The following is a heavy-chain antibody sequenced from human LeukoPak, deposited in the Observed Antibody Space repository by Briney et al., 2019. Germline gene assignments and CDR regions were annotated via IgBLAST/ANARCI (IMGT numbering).Heavy chain of an antibody. D-gene: IGHD3-10*01. CDR1: GFTFSSYS. CDR3: ARDKNVLLWFGELSREYYYYYMDV. J-gene: IGHJ6*03. Sequence: GGSLRLSCAASGFTFSSYSMNWVRQAPGKGLEWVSSISSSSSYIYYADSVKGRFTISRDNAKNSLYLQMNSLRAEDTAVYYCARDKNVLLWFGELSREYYYYYMDVWGKGTTVTVSS. CDR2: ISSSSSYI. V-gene: IGHV3-21*01.